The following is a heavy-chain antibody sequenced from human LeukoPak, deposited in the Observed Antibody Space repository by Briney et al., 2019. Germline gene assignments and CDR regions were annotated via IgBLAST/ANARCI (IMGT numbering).Heavy chain of an antibody. CDR3: ARVSSGSTADFDY. CDR2: IYYSGSS. V-gene: IGHV4-59*01. D-gene: IGHD6-19*01. CDR1: GGSFSGYY. Sequence: SETLSLTCAVYGGSFSGYYWSWIRQPPGRGLEWIGYIYYSGSSNYNPSLKSRATISVDTSKNQFSLKLRSVTAADTAVYYCARVSSGSTADFDYWGQGTLVTVSS. J-gene: IGHJ4*02.